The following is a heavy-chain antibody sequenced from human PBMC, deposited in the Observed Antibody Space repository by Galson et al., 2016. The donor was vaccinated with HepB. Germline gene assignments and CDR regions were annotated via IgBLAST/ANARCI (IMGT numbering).Heavy chain of an antibody. CDR2: IRRSSSTK. Sequence: SLRLSCAGSGFTVNDHAMHWVRQAPGKGLEWVSDIRRSSSTKYYADSVKGRFTISRDNAKNSLYLQRNSLRDEDTALYYCVRGTLLDYWGQGTMVTVSS. V-gene: IGHV3-48*02. CDR1: GFTVNDHA. CDR3: VRGTLLDY. J-gene: IGHJ3*01. D-gene: IGHD3/OR15-3a*01.